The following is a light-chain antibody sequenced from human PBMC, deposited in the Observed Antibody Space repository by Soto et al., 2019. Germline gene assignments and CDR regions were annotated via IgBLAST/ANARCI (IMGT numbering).Light chain of an antibody. V-gene: IGKV3-15*01. J-gene: IGKJ4*01. CDR1: QSVSSN. CDR3: QQYNNWPPLT. CDR2: GAS. Sequence: EIVMTQSQATLSVSPGERATLSCRASQSVSSNLAWYQQKPGQAPRLLIYGASTRATGIPARFSGSGSGTEFTLTISILQSEAFAVYYCQQYNNWPPLTFGGGTKVEIK.